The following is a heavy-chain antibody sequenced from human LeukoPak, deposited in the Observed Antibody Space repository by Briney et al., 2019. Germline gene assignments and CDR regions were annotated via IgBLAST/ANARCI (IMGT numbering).Heavy chain of an antibody. Sequence: GGSLRLSCAASGFTFSTYEMSWVRQAPGKGLEWVAYIKQDGSEKYYVDSVKGRFTISRDNAKSSLYLQMNSLRAEDTAVYYCASRILTGYFDYFDYWGQGTLVTVSS. CDR2: IKQDGSEK. D-gene: IGHD3-9*01. J-gene: IGHJ4*02. CDR3: ASRILTGYFDYFDY. CDR1: GFTFSTYE. V-gene: IGHV3-7*01.